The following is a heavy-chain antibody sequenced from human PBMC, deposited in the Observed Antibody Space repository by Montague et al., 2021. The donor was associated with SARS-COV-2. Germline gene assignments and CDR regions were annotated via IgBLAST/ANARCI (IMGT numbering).Heavy chain of an antibody. CDR2: IYYSGST. CDR3: ARGGYYDYAFDI. V-gene: IGHV4-59*01. J-gene: IGHJ3*02. CDR1: GGSISSYY. Sequence: SETLSLTCTVSGGSISSYYWSWIRQLPGKGLEWIGYIYYSGSTNYNPSLKSRVTISVDTSKNQFSLKLSSVTAADTAVYYCARGGYYDYAFDIWGQGTMVTVSS. D-gene: IGHD3-22*01.